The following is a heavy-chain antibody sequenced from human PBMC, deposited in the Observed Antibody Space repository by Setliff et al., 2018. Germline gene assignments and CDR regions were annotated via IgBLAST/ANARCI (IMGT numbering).Heavy chain of an antibody. Sequence: SETLSLTCTVSGYSISSGYNWAWVRQPPGKGLEWIGNMYHSGSVYYNPSLKSRVTISVDTSKNQFSLKLSSVTAADTALYYCTVYNTGSSKDHYWGQGTPVTVSS. D-gene: IGHD2-8*02. V-gene: IGHV4-38-2*02. CDR2: MYHSGSV. CDR1: GYSISSGYN. J-gene: IGHJ4*02. CDR3: TVYNTGSSKDHY.